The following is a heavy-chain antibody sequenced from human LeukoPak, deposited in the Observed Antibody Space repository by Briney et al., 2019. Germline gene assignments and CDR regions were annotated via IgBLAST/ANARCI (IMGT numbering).Heavy chain of an antibody. D-gene: IGHD3-9*01. V-gene: IGHV1-69*13. Sequence: SVNVSCKASGGTFSSYAISWVRQAPGQGLEWLGGIIPIFGTANYAQKFQGRVTITADESTSTAYMELSSLRSEHTAVYYCARDRPPRYDILTGDKLPGCYYYGMDVWGQGTTVTVSS. CDR1: GGTFSSYA. J-gene: IGHJ6*02. CDR2: IIPIFGTA. CDR3: ARDRPPRYDILTGDKLPGCYYYGMDV.